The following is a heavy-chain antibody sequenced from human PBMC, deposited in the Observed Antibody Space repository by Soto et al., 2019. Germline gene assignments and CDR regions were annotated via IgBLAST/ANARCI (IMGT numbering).Heavy chain of an antibody. V-gene: IGHV4-59*01. D-gene: IGHD4-4*01. CDR1: GGSINSYY. J-gene: IGHJ4*02. CDR2: VYYSGST. Sequence: QVQLQESGPGLVKPSETLSLTCTVSGGSINSYYWGWIRQPPGKGLEWIGYVYYSGSTNYNPSLKSRVTISVDTSKNQFSLKLNSVTAADTAVYYCARASMTTVTVDFWGQGTLVTVSS. CDR3: ARASMTTVTVDF.